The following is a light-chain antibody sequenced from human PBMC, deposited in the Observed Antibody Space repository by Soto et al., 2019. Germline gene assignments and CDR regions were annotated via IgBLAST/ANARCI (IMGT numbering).Light chain of an antibody. Sequence: EVVLTQFPGTLSLSPGERATLPCRASQSVSNNYFAWYQQKPGQAPRLLIFGSSDRATGIPDRFSGSGSGTDFTLTISRVEPEDFAVYYCQQYGSSPPYTFGQGTKLEIK. J-gene: IGKJ2*01. CDR2: GSS. V-gene: IGKV3-20*01. CDR1: QSVSNNY. CDR3: QQYGSSPPYT.